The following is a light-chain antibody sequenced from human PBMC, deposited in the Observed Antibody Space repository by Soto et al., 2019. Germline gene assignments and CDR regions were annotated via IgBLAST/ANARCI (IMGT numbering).Light chain of an antibody. CDR1: QIVLSNNNNY. CDR3: QQYHSAPIT. CDR2: WAS. V-gene: IGKV4-1*01. Sequence: DFVMTQSPDSLPVSLCESASISCKSSQIVLSNNNNYLAWFQQKPGQPPRLFIYWASTRGSGVPDRFSGSGSGTDFTLTISNVEAEDVAIYYCQQYHSAPITFGQGTRLEIK. J-gene: IGKJ5*01.